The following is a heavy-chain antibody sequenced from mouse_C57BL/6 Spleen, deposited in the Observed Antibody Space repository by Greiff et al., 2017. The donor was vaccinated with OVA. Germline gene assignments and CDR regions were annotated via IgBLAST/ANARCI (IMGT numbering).Heavy chain of an antibody. CDR2: ISSGSSTI. CDR3: ARGPTGPLDY. CDR1: GFTFSDYG. J-gene: IGHJ2*01. V-gene: IGHV5-17*01. Sequence: EVKLMESGGGLVKPGGSLKLSCAASGFTFSDYGLHWVRQAPEKGLEWVAYISSGSSTIYYADTVKGRFTISRDNAKNTLFLQMTSLRSEDTAMYYCARGPTGPLDYWGQGTTLTVSS. D-gene: IGHD4-1*02.